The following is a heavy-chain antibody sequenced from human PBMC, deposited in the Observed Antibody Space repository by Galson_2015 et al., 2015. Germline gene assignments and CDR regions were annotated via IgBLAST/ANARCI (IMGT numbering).Heavy chain of an antibody. CDR2: IKQDGSEK. Sequence: SLRLSCAASEFNLRSHWMSWVRQVPGKGLECVADIKQDGSEKYHADSVKGRFTISRDDSKNTAFLQMNSLKTEDTAVYYCTRLSPCPECPSPYFGDWGQGTLVTVPS. CDR3: TRLSPCPECPSPYFGD. D-gene: IGHD3-3*01. V-gene: IGHV3-7*03. J-gene: IGHJ4*02. CDR1: EFNLRSHW.